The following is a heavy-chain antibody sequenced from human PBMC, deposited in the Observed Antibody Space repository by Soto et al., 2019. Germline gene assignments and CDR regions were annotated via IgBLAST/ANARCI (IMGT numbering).Heavy chain of an antibody. CDR2: INHSGST. V-gene: IGHV4-34*01. Sequence: SETLSLTCAVYGGSFSGYYWSWIRQPPGKGLEWIGEINHSGSTNYNPSLKSRVTISVDTSKNQFSLKLSSVTAADTAVYYCARFYRNGSGSSIALENYYYYGMDVWGQGTTVTVSS. CDR1: GGSFSGYY. D-gene: IGHD3-10*01. J-gene: IGHJ6*02. CDR3: ARFYRNGSGSSIALENYYYYGMDV.